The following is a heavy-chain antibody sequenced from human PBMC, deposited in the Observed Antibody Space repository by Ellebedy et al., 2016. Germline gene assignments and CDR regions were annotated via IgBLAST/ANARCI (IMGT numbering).Heavy chain of an antibody. CDR3: AREGQHSTSSRVTY. CDR2: IKQDGNKK. V-gene: IGHV3-7*01. Sequence: GGSLRLXCAASGFTFSSFWMSWVRQAPGKGLEWVANIKQDGNKKNYVDSVKGRFTISRDNAENSVSLQMNSLRAEDTAVYLCAREGQHSTSSRVTYWGQGTLVTVSS. J-gene: IGHJ4*02. CDR1: GFTFSSFW. D-gene: IGHD6-6*01.